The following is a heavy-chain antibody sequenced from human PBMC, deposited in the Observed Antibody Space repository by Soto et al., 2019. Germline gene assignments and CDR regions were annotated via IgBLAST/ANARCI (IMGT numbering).Heavy chain of an antibody. D-gene: IGHD3-10*01. V-gene: IGHV1-69*13. CDR1: GGTFSSYS. CDR3: ARGRRDGSGRTIDD. CDR2: IIPIFGTA. Sequence: ASVKVSCKASGGTFSSYSISWVRQAPGQGLEWMGGIIPIFGTANYAQKFQGRVTITADESTSTAYMELSSLRSEDTAVYYCARGRRDGSGRTIDDWGQGTLVTVSS. J-gene: IGHJ4*02.